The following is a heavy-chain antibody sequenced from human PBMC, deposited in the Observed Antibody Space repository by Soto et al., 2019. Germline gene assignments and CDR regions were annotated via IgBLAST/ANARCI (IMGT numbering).Heavy chain of an antibody. Sequence: SETLSLTCAVYGGSFSGYYWSWIRQPPGKGLEWIGEINHSGSTNYNPSLKSRVTISVDTSKNQFSLKLSSVTAADTAVYYCAREGPYYGSGSTVDKYFDYWGQGTLVTVSS. CDR3: AREGPYYGSGSTVDKYFDY. V-gene: IGHV4-34*01. CDR1: GGSFSGYY. D-gene: IGHD3-10*01. J-gene: IGHJ4*02. CDR2: INHSGST.